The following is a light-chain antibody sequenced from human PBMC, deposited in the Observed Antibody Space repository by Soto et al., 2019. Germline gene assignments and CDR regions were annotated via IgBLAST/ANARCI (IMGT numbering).Light chain of an antibody. Sequence: EIVLTPSPGTQSFSPGERATLSCRASQSVSSRCLAWYQQKPGQAPRLLIFDASTRATGIPDRFSGSGSGTDFTLTISRLEPEDFAMYYCLQYGSTPRTFGQGTKVDIK. J-gene: IGKJ1*01. CDR2: DAS. CDR1: QSVSSRC. V-gene: IGKV3-20*01. CDR3: LQYGSTPRT.